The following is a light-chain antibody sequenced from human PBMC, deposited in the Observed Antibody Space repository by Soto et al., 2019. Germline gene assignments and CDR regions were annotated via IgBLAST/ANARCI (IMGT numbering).Light chain of an antibody. CDR2: AAS. J-gene: IGKJ4*01. V-gene: IGKV1-9*01. CDR1: QGISSY. CDR3: QQLNSYPLT. Sequence: DIQLTQSPSFLSASVGDRVTITCRASQGISSYLAWCQQKPGRAPKLLIYAASTLQSGVPSRFSGSGSGTEFTLTISSLQPEDFATYYCQQLNSYPLTFGGGTKVEI.